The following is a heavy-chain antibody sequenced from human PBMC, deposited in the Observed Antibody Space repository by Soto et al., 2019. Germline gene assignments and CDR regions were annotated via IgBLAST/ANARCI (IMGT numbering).Heavy chain of an antibody. D-gene: IGHD1-26*01. CDR1: GFTFSSYA. V-gene: IGHV3-23*01. J-gene: IGHJ4*02. CDR2: ISGSGGST. Sequence: PGGSLRLSCAASGFTFSSYAMSWVRQAPGKGLEWVSAISGSGGSTYYADSVKGRFTISRDNSKNTLYLQMNSLRAEDTAVYYCATATTGIYTPSVHWGQGTLVTVFS. CDR3: ATATTGIYTPSVH.